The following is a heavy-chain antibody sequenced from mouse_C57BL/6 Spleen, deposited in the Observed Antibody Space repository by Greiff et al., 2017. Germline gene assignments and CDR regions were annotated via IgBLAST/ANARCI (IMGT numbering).Heavy chain of an antibody. Sequence: EVQLQQSGAELVKPGASVKLSCTASGFNIKDYYMHWVKQRTEQGLEWIGRIDPEDGETKYAPKFPGKATITADTSSNTAYLQLSSLTSEDTAVYYCAYYGSSYFDYWGQGTTLTVSS. J-gene: IGHJ2*01. CDR2: IDPEDGET. V-gene: IGHV14-2*01. CDR1: GFNIKDYY. CDR3: AYYGSSYFDY. D-gene: IGHD1-1*01.